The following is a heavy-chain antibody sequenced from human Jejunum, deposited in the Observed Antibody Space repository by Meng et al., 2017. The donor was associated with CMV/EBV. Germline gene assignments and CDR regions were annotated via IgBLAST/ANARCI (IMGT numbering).Heavy chain of an antibody. Sequence: ALRLSCGACGLSFSDYAMSWVRRQAPGKGLEWVSGIDHGGGKIYYADSVRGRFTISRDNSKNTLYLQMNSLRAEDTAVYYCTKDPDWWGQGTLVTVSS. CDR1: GLSFSDYA. J-gene: IGHJ4*02. CDR3: TKDPDW. CDR2: IDHGGGKI. V-gene: IGHV3-23*01.